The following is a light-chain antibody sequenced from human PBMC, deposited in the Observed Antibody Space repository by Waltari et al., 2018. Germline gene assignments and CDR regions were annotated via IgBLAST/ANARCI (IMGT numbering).Light chain of an antibody. Sequence: QTVVTQEPSLSVSPGGPVTLPCALSSGSLSTTSYATWYQQTPGQAPRTLVYKANARSSGVPGRFPGSILGTTAALTITGARAEDESDYYCALYMGSGIWVFGGGTRLTVL. CDR3: ALYMGSGIWV. J-gene: IGLJ3*02. V-gene: IGLV8-61*01. CDR2: KAN. CDR1: SGSLSTTSY.